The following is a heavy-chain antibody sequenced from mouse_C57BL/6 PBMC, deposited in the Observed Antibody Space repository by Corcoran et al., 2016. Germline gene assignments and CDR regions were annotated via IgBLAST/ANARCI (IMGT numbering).Heavy chain of an antibody. CDR1: GYTFTDYY. Sequence: EVQLQQSGPELVKPGASVKISCKASGYTFTDYYMNWVKQSHGKSLEWIGDINPNNGGTSYNQKFKGKATLTVDKSSSTAYMELRSLTSEDSAVYYCARAPHYYGSSYEGSWGQGTLVTVSA. J-gene: IGHJ3*01. CDR3: ARAPHYYGSSYEGS. V-gene: IGHV1-26*01. CDR2: INPNNGGT. D-gene: IGHD1-1*01.